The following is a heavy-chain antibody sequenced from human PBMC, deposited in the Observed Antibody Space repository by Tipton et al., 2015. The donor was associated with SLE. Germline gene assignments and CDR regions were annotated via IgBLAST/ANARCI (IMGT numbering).Heavy chain of an antibody. D-gene: IGHD6-19*01. Sequence: TLSLTCAVSGGSISSGGYSWSWIRQPPGKGLEWIGYIYHSGSTYYNPSLKSRVTISVDTSKNQFSLKLSSVTAADTAVYYCARTGIAVAGFDYWGQGTLVTVSS. CDR2: IYHSGST. CDR1: GGSISSGGYS. V-gene: IGHV4-30-2*01. J-gene: IGHJ4*02. CDR3: ARTGIAVAGFDY.